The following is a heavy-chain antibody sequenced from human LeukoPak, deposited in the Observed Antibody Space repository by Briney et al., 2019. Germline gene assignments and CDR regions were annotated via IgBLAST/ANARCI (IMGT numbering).Heavy chain of an antibody. CDR1: GFTFSNYA. V-gene: IGHV3-30*01. CDR3: ARVSHERSSWFWFDP. J-gene: IGHJ5*02. CDR2: ISYDGSNK. Sequence: PGGSLRLSCAASGFTFSNYAMHWVRQAPGKGLEWVAVISYDGSNKYYADSVKGRFTFSRDNSKSTLYLQMNSLRAEDTAVYYCARVSHERSSWFWFDPWGQGTLVTVSS. D-gene: IGHD6-13*01.